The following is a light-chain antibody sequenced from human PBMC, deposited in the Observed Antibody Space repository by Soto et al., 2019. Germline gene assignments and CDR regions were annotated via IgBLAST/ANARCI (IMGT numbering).Light chain of an antibody. Sequence: EIVLTQSPGILSLFAGERVTLSWRATQRVSSNYLAWYQQKSGQAPRLLIYIASRMATGIPDRFSGSGSGTDFTLTISRLEPEDSAVYYCQQYGTSPWTFGQGTKVEIK. CDR1: QRVSSNY. CDR2: IAS. V-gene: IGKV3-20*01. CDR3: QQYGTSPWT. J-gene: IGKJ1*01.